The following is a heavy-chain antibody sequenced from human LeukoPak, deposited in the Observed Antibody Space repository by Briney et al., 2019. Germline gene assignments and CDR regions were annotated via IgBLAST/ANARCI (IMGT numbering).Heavy chain of an antibody. Sequence: GGSLRLSCAVSGFTFGSYATGWVRQAPGKGLEWVSAISGSGTGTYYADSVKGRFTISRDNSKNTLYLHMNSLRAEDTAVYYCAKVATWTYFDYWGQGTLVTVSS. CDR2: ISGSGTGT. CDR3: AKVATWTYFDY. V-gene: IGHV3-23*01. CDR1: GFTFGSYA. J-gene: IGHJ4*02. D-gene: IGHD3/OR15-3a*01.